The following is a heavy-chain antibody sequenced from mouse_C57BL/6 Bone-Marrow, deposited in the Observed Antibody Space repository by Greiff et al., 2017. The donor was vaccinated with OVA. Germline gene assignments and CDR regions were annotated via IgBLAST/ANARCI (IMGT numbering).Heavy chain of an antibody. J-gene: IGHJ4*01. CDR1: GYTFTDYN. Sequence: VQLQQSGPELVKPGASVKIPCKASGYTFTDYNMDWVKQSHGKSLEWIGDINPNNGGTIYNQKFKGKATLTVEQSSSTAYMALRSLTSEDTAVYYCARCWVYYDAMDYWGQGTSVTVSS. D-gene: IGHD4-1*01. CDR3: ARCWVYYDAMDY. V-gene: IGHV1-18*01. CDR2: INPNNGGT.